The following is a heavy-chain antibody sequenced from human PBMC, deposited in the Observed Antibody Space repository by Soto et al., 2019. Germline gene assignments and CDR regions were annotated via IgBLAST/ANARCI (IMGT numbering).Heavy chain of an antibody. CDR3: ARAPASGYYFDY. V-gene: IGHV4-31*03. D-gene: IGHD3-3*01. CDR1: GGSISSGGYY. CDR2: IYYSGST. Sequence: SETLSLTCTVSGGSISSGGYYWSWIRQHPGKGLEWIGYIYYSGSTYYNPSLKSRVTISVDTSKNQFSLKLSSVTAADTAVYYCARAPASGYYFDYWGQGTPVTVYS. J-gene: IGHJ4*02.